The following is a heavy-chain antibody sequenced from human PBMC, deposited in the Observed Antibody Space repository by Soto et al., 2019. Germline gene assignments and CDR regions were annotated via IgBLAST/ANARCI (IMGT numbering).Heavy chain of an antibody. J-gene: IGHJ4*02. CDR3: ARDAAVPGESDRFDY. CDR2: AYHNGLT. CDR1: GDSVTSNVW. V-gene: IGHV4-4*02. Sequence: PSEALSLTCAVSGDSVTSNVWWRWVRQPPGKGLEWIGEAYHNGLTDYNPSLKSQVTMSVDTSNNEFSLKLTSLTAADTAIYYCARDAAVPGESDRFDYWGQGTLVTVS. D-gene: IGHD6-19*01.